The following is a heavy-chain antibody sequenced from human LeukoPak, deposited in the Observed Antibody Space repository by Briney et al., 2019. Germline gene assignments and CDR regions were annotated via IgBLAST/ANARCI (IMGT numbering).Heavy chain of an antibody. CDR2: ISVYNGHT. CDR1: GYTFTSYA. D-gene: IGHD1-26*01. CDR3: ARGGRWELPRPYAFDI. Sequence: ASVKVSCKASGYTFTSYAMNWVRQAPGQGLEWMGWISVYNGHTNYAQKFQGRVTMTTDTSTSTAYMELRSLRSDDTAVYYCARGGRWELPRPYAFDIWGQGTMVTVSS. J-gene: IGHJ3*02. V-gene: IGHV1-18*01.